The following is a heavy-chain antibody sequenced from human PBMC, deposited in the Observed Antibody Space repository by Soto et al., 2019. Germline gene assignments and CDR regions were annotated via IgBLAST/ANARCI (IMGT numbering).Heavy chain of an antibody. CDR2: IRAYNTDT. D-gene: IGHD3-3*01. V-gene: IGHV1-18*01. CDR1: GYRFETYA. J-gene: IGHJ6*02. CDR3: ARGHGVIIGAMDV. Sequence: QVQLVQSGAEVKKPGASVKVSCKSSGYRFETYAMSWVRQAPGQGLEWMGWIRAYNTDTYYAEKFQDRVTMTTDTSTCTEYMELRSLRSDDTAVYYCARGHGVIIGAMDVWGQGTAVTVSS.